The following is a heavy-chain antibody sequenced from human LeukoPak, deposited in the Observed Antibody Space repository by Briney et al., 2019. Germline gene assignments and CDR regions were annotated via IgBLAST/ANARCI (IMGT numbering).Heavy chain of an antibody. CDR1: GYTFTSYD. V-gene: IGHV1-8*01. J-gene: IGHJ3*02. CDR2: MNPNSGNT. Sequence: ASVKVSCKASGYTFTSYDINWVRQATGQGLEWMGWMNPNSGNTGYAQKFQGRVTMTRNTSISTAYMELSSLRSEDTAVYYCARSSLLWFGELSNDAFDIWGQGTMVTVSS. D-gene: IGHD3-10*01. CDR3: ARSSLLWFGELSNDAFDI.